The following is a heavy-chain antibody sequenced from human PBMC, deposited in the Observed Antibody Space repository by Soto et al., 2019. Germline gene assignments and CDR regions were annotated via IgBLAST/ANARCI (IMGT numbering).Heavy chain of an antibody. J-gene: IGHJ4*01. CDR2: ITYDGSFQ. CDR1: GFNLDNYG. D-gene: IGHD1-7*01. Sequence: WGSLRLSCQASGFNLDNYGMHWVRQAPGKGLEWVAVITYDGSFQYYADSVKGRFTISRDNSKNTLSLHLNTLKPEDTAVYHCAKDRVGGTFYTPLAFWGHGTLVTVSS. V-gene: IGHV3-30*18. CDR3: AKDRVGGTFYTPLAF.